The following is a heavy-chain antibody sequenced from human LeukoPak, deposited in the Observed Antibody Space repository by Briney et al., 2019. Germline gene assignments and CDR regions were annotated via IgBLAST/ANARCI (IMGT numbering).Heavy chain of an antibody. CDR3: TRRQWTAYAIGDY. CDR2: IYPGDSET. CDR1: GFSFTSYW. D-gene: IGHD2-8*01. J-gene: IGHJ4*02. Sequence: GESLKISCKGSGFSFTSYWIAWVRQMPGKGQEWMGIIYPGDSETRYNPAFQGQVTISADKSNTTAYLQWSSLKASDTAIYYCTRRQWTAYAIGDYWGQGTLVTVSS. V-gene: IGHV5-51*01.